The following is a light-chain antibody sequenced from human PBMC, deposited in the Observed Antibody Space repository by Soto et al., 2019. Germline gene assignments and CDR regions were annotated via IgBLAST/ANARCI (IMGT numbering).Light chain of an antibody. CDR3: QQRSNWPPIT. Sequence: DIVLTQSPATLSLSPGERATLSCRASQNIARYLAWYQQKPGQAPRLLIYDASTRATGIPARFSGSGSGTDFTLTITSLEPEDFAVYYCQQRSNWPPITFGQGTRLEIK. V-gene: IGKV3-11*01. J-gene: IGKJ5*01. CDR1: QNIARY. CDR2: DAS.